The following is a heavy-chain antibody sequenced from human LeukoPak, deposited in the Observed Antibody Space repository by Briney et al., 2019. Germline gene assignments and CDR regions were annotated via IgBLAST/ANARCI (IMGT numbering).Heavy chain of an antibody. CDR1: GFTVSSKY. V-gene: IGHV3-53*01. CDR2: IYSGGST. D-gene: IGHD2-15*01. Sequence: GGSLRLSCAASGFTVSSKYMSWVRQAPGKGLEWVSVIYSGGSTYYADSVKGRSTISRDNSKNTLYLQMNSLRAEDTAVYYCARDSGGTDFDYWGQGTLVTVSS. J-gene: IGHJ4*02. CDR3: ARDSGGTDFDY.